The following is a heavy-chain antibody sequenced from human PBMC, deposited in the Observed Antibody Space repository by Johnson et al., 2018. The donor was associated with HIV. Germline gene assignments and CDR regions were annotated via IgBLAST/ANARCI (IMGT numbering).Heavy chain of an antibody. CDR1: GFTFSSYA. V-gene: IGHV3-30*04. Sequence: QVQLVESGGGVVQPGRSLRLSCAASGFTFSSYAMHWVRQAPGKGLEWVAVISYDGSTIYYADSVKGRFTISRDNAKNSLYLQMNSLRAEDTAVYYCARDQAGVGATKADAFDIWGQGTMVTVSS. D-gene: IGHD1-26*01. CDR3: ARDQAGVGATKADAFDI. CDR2: ISYDGSTI. J-gene: IGHJ3*02.